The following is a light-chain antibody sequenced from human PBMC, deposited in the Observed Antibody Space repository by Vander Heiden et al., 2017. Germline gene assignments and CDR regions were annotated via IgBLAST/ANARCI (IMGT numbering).Light chain of an antibody. J-gene: IGLJ2*01. CDR2: STS. CDR1: SGSVPTNYH. Sequence: QTVVTQEPSFSVSPGGTVTLTRGLSSGSVPTNYHPSWYQQTPGQSPRTLIYSTSTRSSGVPDRFSGSILGNTAALTSTGAQADDESDYYCVLCMGSGISVFGGGTKLTVL. CDR3: VLCMGSGISV. V-gene: IGLV8-61*01.